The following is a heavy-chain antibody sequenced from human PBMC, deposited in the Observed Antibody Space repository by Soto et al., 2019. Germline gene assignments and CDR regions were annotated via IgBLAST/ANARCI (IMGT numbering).Heavy chain of an antibody. CDR1: GGTFSSYA. Sequence: SVKVSCKASGGTFSSYAISWVRQAPGQGLEWMGGIIPIFGTADYAQKFQGRVTITADESTSTAYMELSSLRSEDTAVYYCARESDYDSSGYLDYWGQGTLVTVSS. D-gene: IGHD3-22*01. J-gene: IGHJ4*02. CDR2: IIPIFGTA. V-gene: IGHV1-69*13. CDR3: ARESDYDSSGYLDY.